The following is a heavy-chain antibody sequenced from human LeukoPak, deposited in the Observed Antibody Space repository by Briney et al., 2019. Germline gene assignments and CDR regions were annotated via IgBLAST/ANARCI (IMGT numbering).Heavy chain of an antibody. Sequence: SVKVSCKASGGTFSSYAISCVRQAPGQGLEWMGGIIPIFGTANYAQKFQGRVTITADESTSTAYMELSSLRSEDTAVYYCAREAPAENWFDPWGQGTLVTVSS. CDR3: AREAPAENWFDP. CDR2: IIPIFGTA. J-gene: IGHJ5*02. CDR1: GGTFSSYA. V-gene: IGHV1-69*13.